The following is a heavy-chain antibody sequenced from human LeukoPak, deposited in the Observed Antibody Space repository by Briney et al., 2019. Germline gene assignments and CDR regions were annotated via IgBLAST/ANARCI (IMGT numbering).Heavy chain of an antibody. J-gene: IGHJ6*02. D-gene: IGHD3-10*01. V-gene: IGHV1-8*01. CDR2: MNPNSGST. Sequence: GAPVKVSCKASGYSFTSYDINWVRQATGQGLEWMGWMNPNSGSTGYAQKFQGRLTMARNTSTSTVYMELSSLRSEDTATYFCARAQNYYGSGKYYYYGMDVWGQGTTVIVSS. CDR1: GYSFTSYD. CDR3: ARAQNYYGSGKYYYYGMDV.